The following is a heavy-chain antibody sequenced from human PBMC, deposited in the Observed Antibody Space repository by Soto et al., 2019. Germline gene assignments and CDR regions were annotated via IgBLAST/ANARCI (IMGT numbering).Heavy chain of an antibody. D-gene: IGHD2-15*01. V-gene: IGHV3-30-3*01. CDR3: ARALGWSPTRYYYYGMDV. CDR1: GFTFSSYA. J-gene: IGHJ6*02. Sequence: GGSLRLSCAASGFTFSSYAMHWVRQAPGKGLEWVAVISYDGSNKYYADSVKGRFTISRDNSKNTLYLQMNSLRAEDTAVYYCARALGWSPTRYYYYGMDVWGQGTTVTVSS. CDR2: ISYDGSNK.